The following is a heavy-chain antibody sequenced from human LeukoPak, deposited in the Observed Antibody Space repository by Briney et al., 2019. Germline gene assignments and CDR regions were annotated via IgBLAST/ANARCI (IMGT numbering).Heavy chain of an antibody. CDR3: ARTSIAARRADFDY. Sequence: GASVKVSCKASGYTFTDYYIHWVRQAPGQGFEWMGWINPNSGGGTNYAQKFQGRVTMNRDTSISTAYMELSSPRSDDTAVYYCARTSIAARRADFDYWGQGTLVTVSS. V-gene: IGHV1-2*02. J-gene: IGHJ4*02. CDR1: GYTFTDYY. D-gene: IGHD6-6*01. CDR2: INPNSGGGT.